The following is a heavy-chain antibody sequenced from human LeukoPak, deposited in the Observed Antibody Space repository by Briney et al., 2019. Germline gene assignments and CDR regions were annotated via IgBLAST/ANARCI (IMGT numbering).Heavy chain of an antibody. J-gene: IGHJ4*02. Sequence: GGSLRLSCAASGFTFSSYRMHWVRQAPGKGLVWVSRINTDGSSTSYADSVKGRFTISRDNAKNTLHLQMNSLRVEDTAVYYCARGDPSWGVVVISEAHYWGQGTLVTVSS. D-gene: IGHD3-22*01. V-gene: IGHV3-74*01. CDR3: ARGDPSWGVVVISEAHY. CDR2: INTDGSST. CDR1: GFTFSSYR.